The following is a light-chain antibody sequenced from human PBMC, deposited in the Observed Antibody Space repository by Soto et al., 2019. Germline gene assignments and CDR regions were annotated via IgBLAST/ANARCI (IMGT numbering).Light chain of an antibody. CDR2: EVN. CDR3: SSYTSSSTVV. Sequence: QSALTQPPSASGSPGQSVTISCTGSSNDVGGYNYVSWYQQHPGKAPKLMIFEVNNRPSGVSDRFSGSKSGNTASLTISGLQAEDEADYYCSSYTSSSTVVFGGGTKLTVL. V-gene: IGLV2-14*01. J-gene: IGLJ3*02. CDR1: SNDVGGYNY.